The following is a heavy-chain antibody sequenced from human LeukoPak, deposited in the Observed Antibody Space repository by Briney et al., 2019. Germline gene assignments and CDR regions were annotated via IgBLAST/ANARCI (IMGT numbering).Heavy chain of an antibody. CDR1: GGSISSYY. D-gene: IGHD2-2*02. CDR2: IHYSGST. Sequence: PSETLSLTCTVSGGSISSYYWSWIRQPPGKGLEWIGYIHYSGSTNYNPSFKSRVTISVDTSKNQFSLKLSSVTAADTAVYYCAGTYTYYYYYYMDVWGKGTTVTISS. J-gene: IGHJ6*03. V-gene: IGHV4-59*13. CDR3: AGTYTYYYYYYMDV.